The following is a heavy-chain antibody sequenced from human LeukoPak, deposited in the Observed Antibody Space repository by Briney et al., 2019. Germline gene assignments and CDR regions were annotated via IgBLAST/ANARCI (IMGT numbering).Heavy chain of an antibody. CDR3: TTDGSIFGVVIIFGFDY. CDR2: IKSKTDGGTT. CDR1: GFTVITND. J-gene: IGHJ4*02. V-gene: IGHV3-15*01. Sequence: PGGSLRLSCAASGFTVITNDMTWVRQAPGKGLEWVGRIKSKTDGGTTDYAAPVKGRFTISRDDSKNTLYLKMSSLTTEDTAVYYCTTDGSIFGVVIIFGFDYWGQGTLVTVSS. D-gene: IGHD3-3*01.